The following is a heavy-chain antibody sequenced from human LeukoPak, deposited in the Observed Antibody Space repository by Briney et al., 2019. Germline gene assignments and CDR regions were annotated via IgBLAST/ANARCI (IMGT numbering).Heavy chain of an antibody. CDR2: ISSDRTTI. CDR1: GFTFSSYT. CDR3: AKVMGPHYYDSSGSSRAFDY. D-gene: IGHD3-22*01. Sequence: GGSLRLSCAASGFTFSSYTMSWVRQAPGKGLEWGSAISSDRTTISYADSVKGRFTISRDNAQNSLYLQMNSLRAEDTAVFYCAKVMGPHYYDSSGSSRAFDYWGQGTLVTVSS. V-gene: IGHV3-48*01. J-gene: IGHJ4*02.